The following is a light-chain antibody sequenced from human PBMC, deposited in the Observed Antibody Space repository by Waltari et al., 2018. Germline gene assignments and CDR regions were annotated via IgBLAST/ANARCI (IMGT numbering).Light chain of an antibody. V-gene: IGKV1-39*01. CDR2: AAS. J-gene: IGKJ2*03. CDR3: QQTYSSPSS. Sequence: DIQMTQSPSSLSASVGDRVTITCRASNIIKTYLNWYQQKLGKAPKLLIYAASNLQNGVPSRFSGSGSETDFTLTISSLQPEDFATYYCQQTYSSPSSFGQGTKLEIK. CDR1: NIIKTY.